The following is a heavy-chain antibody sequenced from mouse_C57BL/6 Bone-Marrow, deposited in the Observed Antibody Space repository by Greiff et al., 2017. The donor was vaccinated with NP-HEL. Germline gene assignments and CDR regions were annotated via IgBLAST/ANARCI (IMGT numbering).Heavy chain of an antibody. J-gene: IGHJ2*01. CDR3: ARDRNYGSSEVGY. V-gene: IGHV3-6*01. CDR2: ISYDGSN. D-gene: IGHD1-1*01. CDR1: GYSITSGYY. Sequence: EVKLVESGPGLVKPSQSLSLTCSVTGYSITSGYYWNWIRQFPGNKLEWMGYISYDGSNNYNPSLKNRISITRDTSKNQFFLKLNSVTTEDTATYYCARDRNYGSSEVGYWGQGTTLTVSS.